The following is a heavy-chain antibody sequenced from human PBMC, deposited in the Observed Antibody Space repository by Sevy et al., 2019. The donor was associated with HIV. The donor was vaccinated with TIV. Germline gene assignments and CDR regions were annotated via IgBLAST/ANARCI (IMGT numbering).Heavy chain of an antibody. CDR3: ANDGTYYDNDGGFDL. J-gene: IGHJ3*01. CDR2: IRYDGSNK. CDR1: GFTFSSYG. Sequence: GGSLRLSCAASGFTFSSYGMHWVRQAPGKGLEWVAFIRYDGSNKYYADSVKGRFTISRDNSKNTLYLQMNSLRAEDRAEYNCANDGTYYDNDGGFDLWGQGTMVTVSS. V-gene: IGHV3-30*02. D-gene: IGHD3-9*01.